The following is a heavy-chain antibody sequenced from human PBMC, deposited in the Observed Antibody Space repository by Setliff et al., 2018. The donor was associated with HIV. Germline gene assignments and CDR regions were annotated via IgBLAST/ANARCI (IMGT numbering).Heavy chain of an antibody. CDR3: AKDIPGPAINSGRIKNWFDP. J-gene: IGHJ5*02. D-gene: IGHD6-19*01. V-gene: IGHV4-4*07. CDR2: IYSGGRT. Sequence: ETLSLPCTVSDDSIRSYYWSWIRQSAGKGLEWVGRIYSGGRTNYNPSLKGRVTMSVDTAKNQFSLNLSSVTAADTAVYYGAKDIPGPAINSGRIKNWFDPWGEGTLVTVSS. CDR1: DDSIRSYY.